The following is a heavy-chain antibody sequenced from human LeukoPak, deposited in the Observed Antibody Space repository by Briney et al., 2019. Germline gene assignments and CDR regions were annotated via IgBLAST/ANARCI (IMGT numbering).Heavy chain of an antibody. V-gene: IGHV4-59*01. CDR2: VYYSGST. J-gene: IGHJ4*02. D-gene: IGHD6-25*01. CDR1: GGSISSYY. Sequence: SETLSLTCTVSGGSISSYYWSWIRQPPGKGLEWIGYVYYSGSTNYNPSLKSRVTISVDTSKNQFSLKLSSVTAADTAVYYCARVQRGYFDYWGQGTLVTVSS. CDR3: ARVQRGYFDY.